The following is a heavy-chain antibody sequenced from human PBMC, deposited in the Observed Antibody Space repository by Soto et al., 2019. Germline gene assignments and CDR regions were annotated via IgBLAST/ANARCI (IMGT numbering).Heavy chain of an antibody. CDR2: IYHSGST. CDR3: ARQGIDGYPAHFDY. V-gene: IGHV4-59*08. Sequence: PSETLSLTCTVSGGTISRNYWSWIRQPPGKGLEWIGYIYHSGSTNYNPSLKCRVTISIDTSNNHFSLKLSSLTAADTAVYYCARQGIDGYPAHFDYWGQGTLVTVSS. D-gene: IGHD1-26*01. J-gene: IGHJ4*02. CDR1: GGTISRNY.